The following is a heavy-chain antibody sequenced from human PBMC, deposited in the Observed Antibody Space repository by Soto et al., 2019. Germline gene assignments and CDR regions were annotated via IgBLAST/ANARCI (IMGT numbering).Heavy chain of an antibody. CDR3: ARTYVVVIAATRFYYFDY. D-gene: IGHD2-15*01. V-gene: IGHV1-18*01. J-gene: IGHJ4*02. Sequence: ASVKVSCKASGYTFTTYGLSWVRQAPGQGLEWMGWISAYNGNTNYAQKLQGRVTMTTHTSTSTAYMEVRSLRSDDTAVYFCARTYVVVIAATRFYYFDYWGQGTLVTVSS. CDR1: GYTFTTYG. CDR2: ISAYNGNT.